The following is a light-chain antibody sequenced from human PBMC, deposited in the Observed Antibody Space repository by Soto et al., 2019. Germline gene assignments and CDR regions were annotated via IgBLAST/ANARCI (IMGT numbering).Light chain of an antibody. V-gene: IGKV3-15*01. CDR2: GAS. J-gene: IGKJ2*01. Sequence: EIVMTQSPATLSVSPGERATLSCRASQSVSSNLAWYQQKPGQAPRLLIYGASTRANGIPARFSGSGSGTEFTLTISSLQAEDFAVYYCQQDNNGPYTFGQGTKLEIK. CDR1: QSVSSN. CDR3: QQDNNGPYT.